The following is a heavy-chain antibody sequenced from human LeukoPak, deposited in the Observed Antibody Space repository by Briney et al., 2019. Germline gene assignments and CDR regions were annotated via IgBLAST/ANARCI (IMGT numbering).Heavy chain of an antibody. CDR2: ISRGGSPI. CDR3: TYLRTPYYDDKWVDP. CDR1: GFTLSSWS. J-gene: IGHJ5*02. V-gene: IGHV3-48*04. Sequence: GGPLRLTCAVSGFTLSSWSKLCVPRAPGRGGEGLSYISRGGSPIYYADSVKRSFTISRDDAKLSVYAHVHSLRGEDACFYYCTYLRTPYYDDKWVDPWGQGALVTVSS. D-gene: IGHD3-3*01.